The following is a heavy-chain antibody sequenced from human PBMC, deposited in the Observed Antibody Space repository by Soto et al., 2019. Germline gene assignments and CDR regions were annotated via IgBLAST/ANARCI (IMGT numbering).Heavy chain of an antibody. CDR3: ASFLGYCSSTSCYGWFDP. CDR1: GGTFSSYP. V-gene: IGHV1-69*02. Sequence: QVQLVQSGAEVKKPGSSVKVSCKASGGTFSSYPISWVRQAPGQGLEWMGRIIPILGIANYAQKFQGRVTITADKSTSTAYMELSSLRSEDTAVYYCASFLGYCSSTSCYGWFDPWGQGTLVTVSS. CDR2: IIPILGIA. D-gene: IGHD2-2*03. J-gene: IGHJ5*02.